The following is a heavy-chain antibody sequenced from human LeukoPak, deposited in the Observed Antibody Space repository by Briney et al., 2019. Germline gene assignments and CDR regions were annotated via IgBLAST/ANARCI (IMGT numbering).Heavy chain of an antibody. V-gene: IGHV1-2*02. CDR2: INPKSGGT. J-gene: IGHJ4*02. Sequence: ASVKVSCKVSGHTFTGYYMHWVRQAPGQGLEWMGWINPKSGGTNYAQKFQGRVTMTRDTSISTAYMELSRLRSDDTAVYYCARDGLSRGDYDYRGCYFDYWGQGTLVTVSS. CDR3: ARDGLSRGDYDYRGCYFDY. CDR1: GHTFTGYY. D-gene: IGHD5-12*01.